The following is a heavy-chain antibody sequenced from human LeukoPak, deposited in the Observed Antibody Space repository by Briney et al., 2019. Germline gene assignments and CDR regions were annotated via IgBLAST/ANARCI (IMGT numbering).Heavy chain of an antibody. Sequence: GGSLRLSCAASGFTFSSYSMNWVRQAPGKGPEWVSSISSSSSYIYYADSVKGRFTISRDNAKNSLYLQMNSLRAEDTAVYYCARVVGATTNAFDIWGQGTMVTVSS. J-gene: IGHJ3*02. V-gene: IGHV3-21*01. CDR3: ARVVGATTNAFDI. CDR1: GFTFSSYS. CDR2: ISSSSSYI. D-gene: IGHD1-26*01.